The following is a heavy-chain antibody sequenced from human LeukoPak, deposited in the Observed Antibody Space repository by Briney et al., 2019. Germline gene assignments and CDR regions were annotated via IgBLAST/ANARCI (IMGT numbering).Heavy chain of an antibody. V-gene: IGHV3-48*03. D-gene: IGHD3-16*01. J-gene: IGHJ4*02. CDR3: ARDMNGGGYYVDY. CDR2: ISSSGSTI. Sequence: GGSLRLSCAASGFTFSSYEMNWVRQAPGKGLEWVSYISSSGSTIYYADSVKGRFTISRDNAKNLLYLQMNSLRAEDTAVYYCARDMNGGGYYVDYWGQGTLVTVSS. CDR1: GFTFSSYE.